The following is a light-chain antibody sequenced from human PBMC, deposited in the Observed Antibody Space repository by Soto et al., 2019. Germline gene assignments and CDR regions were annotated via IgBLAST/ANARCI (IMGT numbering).Light chain of an antibody. CDR3: CSYADSNTLVV. Sequence: QSALTQPASVSGSPGQSITISCTGTSSDIGSYNLVSWYQQHPGKSPKLMIYEVSKRPSGLSNRFSGSKSGNTASLTISGLQAEDEADYYCCSYADSNTLVVFGGGTKVTVL. CDR2: EVS. J-gene: IGLJ2*01. CDR1: SSDIGSYNL. V-gene: IGLV2-23*02.